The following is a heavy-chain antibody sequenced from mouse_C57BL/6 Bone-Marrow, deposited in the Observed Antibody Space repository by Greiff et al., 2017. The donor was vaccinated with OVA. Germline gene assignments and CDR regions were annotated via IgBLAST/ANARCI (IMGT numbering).Heavy chain of an antibody. V-gene: IGHV14-4*01. CDR3: TTGFITTVVPVSW. D-gene: IGHD1-1*01. J-gene: IGHJ3*01. Sequence: DVQLQESGAELVRPGASVKLSCTASGFNIKDDYMHWVKQRPEQGLEWIGWIDPENGDTEYASKFQGKATITADTSSNTAYLQLSSLTSEDTAVYYSTTGFITTVVPVSWGGQGTLVTVSA. CDR2: IDPENGDT. CDR1: GFNIKDDY.